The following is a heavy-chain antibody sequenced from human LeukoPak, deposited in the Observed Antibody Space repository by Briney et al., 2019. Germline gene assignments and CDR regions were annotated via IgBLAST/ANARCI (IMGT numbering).Heavy chain of an antibody. Sequence: PSETLSLTCTVSGGSISNYYWNWIRQPPGKGLEWIGYIYYSGSTNYNPSLKSRVTISVDTSKNQFSLKLSSVTAADTAVYYCXRSFNYXYYYMXXWGKGTTVTXSS. CDR2: IYYSGST. D-gene: IGHD2/OR15-2a*01. V-gene: IGHV4-59*01. CDR3: XRSFNYXYYYMXX. J-gene: IGHJ6*03. CDR1: GGSISNYY.